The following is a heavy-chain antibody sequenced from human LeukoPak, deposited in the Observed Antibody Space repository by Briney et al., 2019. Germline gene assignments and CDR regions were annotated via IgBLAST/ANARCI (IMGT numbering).Heavy chain of an antibody. CDR3: ARLDHRIVGAIDY. Sequence: PSETLSLTCTVSGGSISSSSYYRGWIRQPPGKGLEWIGSIYYSGSTYYNPSLKSRVTISVDTSKNQFSLKLSSVTAADTAVYYCARLDHRIVGAIDYWGQGTLVTVSS. CDR2: IYYSGST. V-gene: IGHV4-39*07. CDR1: GGSISSSSYY. J-gene: IGHJ4*02. D-gene: IGHD1-26*01.